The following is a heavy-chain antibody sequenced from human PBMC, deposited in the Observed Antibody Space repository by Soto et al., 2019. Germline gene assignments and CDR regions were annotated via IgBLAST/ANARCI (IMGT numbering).Heavy chain of an antibody. J-gene: IGHJ4*02. D-gene: IGHD5-18*01. CDR1: GFTFSRYG. CDR3: AKDQGDTAMLNFDY. V-gene: IGHV3-23*01. CDR2: IIGSGTAT. Sequence: GGSPRLSCVASGFTFSRYGMSLGRQAPGKGLEWVSGIIGSGTATYYADSVKGRFTISRDNSRNTLYLQMNSLRAEDTAIYYCAKDQGDTAMLNFDYWGQASLVTVSS.